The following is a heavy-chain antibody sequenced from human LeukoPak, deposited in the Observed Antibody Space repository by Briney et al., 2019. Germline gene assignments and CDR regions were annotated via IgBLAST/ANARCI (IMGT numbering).Heavy chain of an antibody. CDR2: ISSSGSTI. D-gene: IGHD3-3*01. CDR1: GFTFSGYY. V-gene: IGHV3-11*01. J-gene: IGHJ4*02. Sequence: GGSLRLSCAASGFTFSGYYMSWIRQAPGKGLEWVSYISSSGSTIYYADPVKGRFTISRDNAKNSLYLQMNSLRAEDTAVYYCARDRFWSGYFQHWGQGTLVTVSS. CDR3: ARDRFWSGYFQH.